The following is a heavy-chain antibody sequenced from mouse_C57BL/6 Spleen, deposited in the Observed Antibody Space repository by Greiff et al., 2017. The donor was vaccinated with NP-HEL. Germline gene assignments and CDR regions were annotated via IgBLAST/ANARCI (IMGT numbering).Heavy chain of an antibody. CDR3: ARNDVYYDFDY. CDR1: GYAFSSYW. V-gene: IGHV1-80*01. Sequence: VQLQQSGAELVKPGASVKISCKASGYAFSSYWMNWVKQRPGKGLEWIGQIYPGDGDTNYNGKFKGKATLTADKSSSTAYMQLSSLTSEDSAVYFCARNDVYYDFDYWGQGTTLTVSS. J-gene: IGHJ2*01. D-gene: IGHD2-3*01. CDR2: IYPGDGDT.